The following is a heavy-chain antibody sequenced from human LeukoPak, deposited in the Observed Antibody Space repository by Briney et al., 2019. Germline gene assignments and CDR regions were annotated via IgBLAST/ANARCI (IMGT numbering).Heavy chain of an antibody. CDR3: ARDFFRFVGSGSPSGYMDV. V-gene: IGHV3-30*02. J-gene: IGHJ6*03. Sequence: PGGSLRLSCAASGFTFSSYGMHWVRQAPGKGLEWVAFIRYDGSNKYYADSVKGRFTISRDNSKNTLYLQMNSLRAEDTAVYYCARDFFRFVGSGSPSGYMDVWGKGTTVTVSS. D-gene: IGHD3-10*01. CDR2: IRYDGSNK. CDR1: GFTFSSYG.